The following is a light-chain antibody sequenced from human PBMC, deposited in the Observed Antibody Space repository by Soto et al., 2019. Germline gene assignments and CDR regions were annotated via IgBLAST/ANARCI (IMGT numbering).Light chain of an antibody. V-gene: IGKV3-15*01. CDR2: GAS. Sequence: EIVLTQSPGTLSLSPGERATLSCRASQSVSSNLACYQQKPGQAPRLLIYGASTRATGIPARFSGSGSGTEFTLTISSLQSEDFAVYYWQQYNNWPRTFGQGTKVDI. J-gene: IGKJ1*01. CDR1: QSVSSN. CDR3: QQYNNWPRT.